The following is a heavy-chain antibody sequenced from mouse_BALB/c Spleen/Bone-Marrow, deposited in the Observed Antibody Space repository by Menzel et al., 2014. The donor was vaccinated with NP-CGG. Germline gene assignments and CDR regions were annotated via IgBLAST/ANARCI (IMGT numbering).Heavy chain of an antibody. V-gene: IGHV5-17*02. CDR1: GFTFNNFG. CDR3: ARGGSLPGGFAY. Sequence: EVQLQQSGGGLVQPGGSRKLSCAASGFTFNNFGMHWVRQAPEKGLEWVAYISSGSNTIYYADTVKGRFTISRDNPKNTLFLQMTSLRSEDTAKYYCARGGSLPGGFAYWGQGTLVTVSA. D-gene: IGHD6-2*01. J-gene: IGHJ3*01. CDR2: ISSGSNTI.